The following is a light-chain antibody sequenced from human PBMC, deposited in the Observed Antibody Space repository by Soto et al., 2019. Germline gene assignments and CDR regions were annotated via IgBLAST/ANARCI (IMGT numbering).Light chain of an antibody. CDR1: SSDVGGYNF. Sequence: QSVLTQPASVSGSPGQSITIPCTGTSSDVGGYNFVSWHQQHPGKAPKLMIYEVSNRPSGVSDRFSGSKSGDTASLTISGLQAEDDADYYCSSYTSSSTRVFGTGTKSPS. CDR3: SSYTSSSTRV. V-gene: IGLV2-14*01. J-gene: IGLJ1*01. CDR2: EVS.